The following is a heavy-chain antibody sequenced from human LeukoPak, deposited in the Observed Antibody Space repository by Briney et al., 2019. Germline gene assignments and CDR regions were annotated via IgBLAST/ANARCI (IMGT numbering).Heavy chain of an antibody. CDR2: ISSSSSYI. J-gene: IGHJ4*02. D-gene: IGHD6-13*01. CDR1: GFTFSSYS. CDR3: AGGRDSSSWIHDY. Sequence: GGSLRLSCAASGFTFSSYSMNWVRQAPGKGLEWVSSISSSSSYIYYADSVKGRFTISRDNAKNSLYLQMNSLRAEDTAVYYCAGGRDSSSWIHDYWGQGTLCTVSS. V-gene: IGHV3-21*01.